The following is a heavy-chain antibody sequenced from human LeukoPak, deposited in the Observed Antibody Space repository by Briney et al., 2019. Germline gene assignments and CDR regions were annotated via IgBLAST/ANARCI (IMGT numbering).Heavy chain of an antibody. CDR2: IIPIFGTA. V-gene: IGHV1-69*05. CDR3: ARVGVQRAGTDYYYYYMDV. Sequence: SVKVSCKASGGTFSSCAISWVRQAPGQGLEWMGRIIPIFGTANYAQKFQGRVTITTDESTSTAYMELSSLRSEDTAVYYCARVGVQRAGTDYYYYYMDVWGKGTTVTVSS. CDR1: GGTFSSCA. J-gene: IGHJ6*03. D-gene: IGHD6-13*01.